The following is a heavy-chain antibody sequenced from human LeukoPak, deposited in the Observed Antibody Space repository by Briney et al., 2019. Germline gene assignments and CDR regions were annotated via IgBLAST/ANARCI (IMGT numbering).Heavy chain of an antibody. D-gene: IGHD6-19*01. Sequence: SETLSLTCTVSGGSISSSSYYWGWIRQPPGKGLEWIGSIYYSGSTYYNPSLKSRVTISVHKSKNQFSLKLSSVTAADTAVYYCARDLTVAGYNWFDPWGQGTLVPVSS. CDR2: IYYSGST. CDR1: GGSISSSSYY. V-gene: IGHV4-39*07. J-gene: IGHJ5*02. CDR3: ARDLTVAGYNWFDP.